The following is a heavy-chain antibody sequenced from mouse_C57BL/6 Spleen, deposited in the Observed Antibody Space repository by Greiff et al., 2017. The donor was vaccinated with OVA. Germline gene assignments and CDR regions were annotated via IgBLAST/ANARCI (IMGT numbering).Heavy chain of an antibody. CDR3: GRGNYDYDMDY. D-gene: IGHD1-1*01. CDR2: IDPADGNT. CDR1: GFTIKNTY. V-gene: IGHV14-3*01. J-gene: IGHJ4*01. Sequence: VQLQQSVAELVRPGASVKLSCTASGFTIKNTYMHWLKQRPEQSLEWIGRIDPADGNTKYTPKFQGKATITADTSYNTAYLQLSSLTSEDTANDYCGRGNYDYDMDYWGKGTTVTVSS.